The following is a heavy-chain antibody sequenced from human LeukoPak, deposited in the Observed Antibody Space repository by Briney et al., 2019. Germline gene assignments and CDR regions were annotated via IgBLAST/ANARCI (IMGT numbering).Heavy chain of an antibody. J-gene: IGHJ4*02. CDR2: ISSSGSTI. CDR3: ARRGYNWKFDY. Sequence: PGGSLRLSCAASGFTFNSHEMNWVRQAPGKGLEWVSYISSSGSTIYYADSVKGRFTISRDNAKNSLYLQMNSLRAEDTAVYYCARRGYNWKFDYWGQGTLVTVSS. D-gene: IGHD1-20*01. CDR1: GFTFNSHE. V-gene: IGHV3-48*03.